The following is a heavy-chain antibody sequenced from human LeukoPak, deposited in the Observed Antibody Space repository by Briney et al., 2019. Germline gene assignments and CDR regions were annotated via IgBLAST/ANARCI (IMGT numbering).Heavy chain of an antibody. CDR3: ARLSSYDSSGYYSGPVAFDI. V-gene: IGHV5-51*01. Sequence: HGESLKISCKGSGYSFTSYWIGWVRQMPGKGLEWMGIIYPGDSDTRYSPSFQGQVTISADKSISTAYLQWSSLKASDTAMYYCARLSSYDSSGYYSGPVAFDIWGQGTMVTVSS. CDR2: IYPGDSDT. J-gene: IGHJ3*02. CDR1: GYSFTSYW. D-gene: IGHD3-22*01.